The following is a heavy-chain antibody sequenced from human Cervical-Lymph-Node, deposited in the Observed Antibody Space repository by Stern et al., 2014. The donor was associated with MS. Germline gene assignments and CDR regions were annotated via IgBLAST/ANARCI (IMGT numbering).Heavy chain of an antibody. J-gene: IGHJ4*02. V-gene: IGHV1-69*01. CDR1: GGTFNNYA. Sequence: QVQLVQSGAEVKKPGSSVKVSCKASGGTFNNYAFNWVRQAPGQGLEWVGGIIPIFGTTNSAQKFQGRVTVTADESTSTAYMELSSLRSEDTAVYYCASHYYDTTYVYFEDWGQGTLVTVSS. CDR3: ASHYYDTTYVYFED. D-gene: IGHD3-22*01. CDR2: IIPIFGTT.